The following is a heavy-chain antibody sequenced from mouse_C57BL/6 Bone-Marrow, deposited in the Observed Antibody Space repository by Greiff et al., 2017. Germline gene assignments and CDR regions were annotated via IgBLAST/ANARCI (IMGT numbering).Heavy chain of an antibody. CDR2: IHPNSGST. J-gene: IGHJ3*01. Sequence: VQLQQPGPELVKPGASVKLSCKASGYTFTNYWMHWVKQRPGKGLEWIGMIHPNSGSTNYNEKFKSKATLTVDKSSSTAYMQLSSLTSEDSADYYGARCSNYSYWGQGTLVTVSA. V-gene: IGHV1-64*01. CDR3: ARCSNYSY. CDR1: GYTFTNYW. D-gene: IGHD2-5*01.